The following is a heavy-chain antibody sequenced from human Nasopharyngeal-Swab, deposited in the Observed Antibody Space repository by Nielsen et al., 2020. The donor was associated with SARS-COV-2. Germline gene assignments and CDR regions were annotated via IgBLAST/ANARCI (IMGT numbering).Heavy chain of an antibody. J-gene: IGHJ6*03. Sequence: LRLSCTVSGGSISSGDYYWSWIRQPPGKGLEWIGYIYYSGSTYYHPSLKSRVTISVDPSKNQFSLKLSSVTAADTAVYYCARVPKLPNLNYYYYYMDVWGKGTTVTVSS. CDR1: GGSISSGDYY. CDR3: ARVPKLPNLNYYYYYMDV. V-gene: IGHV4-30-4*08. D-gene: IGHD1-7*01. CDR2: IYYSGST.